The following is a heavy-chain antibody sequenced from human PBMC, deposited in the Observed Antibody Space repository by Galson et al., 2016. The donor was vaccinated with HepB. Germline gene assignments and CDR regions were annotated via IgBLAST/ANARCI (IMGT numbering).Heavy chain of an antibody. CDR1: GFTFTSFA. V-gene: IGHV3-23*01. J-gene: IGHJ3*02. D-gene: IGHD6-13*01. CDR2: ISGSGGNT. Sequence: LRLSCAASGFTFTSFAMNWFRQAPGKGLEWVSGISGSGGNTYFADSVKGRFTISRDNAKNTVYLQMNSVTDEDTAVYYCARSPSNWFGPSTFDIWGQGTMVIVSS. CDR3: ARSPSNWFGPSTFDI.